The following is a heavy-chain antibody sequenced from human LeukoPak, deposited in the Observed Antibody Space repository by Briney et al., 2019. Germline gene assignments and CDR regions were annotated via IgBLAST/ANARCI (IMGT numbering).Heavy chain of an antibody. D-gene: IGHD2-2*01. CDR2: IDPSDSYT. Sequence: GESLKISCKGSGYSFTSYWSSWVRQMPGKGLEWMGRIDPSDSYTNYSPSFQGHVTISADKSISTAYLQWSSLKASDTAMYYCARSACSSTSCYVFFDYWGQGTLVTVSS. J-gene: IGHJ4*02. CDR1: GYSFTSYW. CDR3: ARSACSSTSCYVFFDY. V-gene: IGHV5-10-1*01.